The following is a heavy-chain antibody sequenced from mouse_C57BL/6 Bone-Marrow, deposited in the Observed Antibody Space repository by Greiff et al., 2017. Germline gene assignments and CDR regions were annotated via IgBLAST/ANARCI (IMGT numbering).Heavy chain of an antibody. CDR3: ARWGGYDYGYFDC. CDR2: INPSSGYT. Sequence: QVQLQQSGAELARPGASVKMSCKASGYTFTSYTMHWVKQRPGQGLEWIGYINPSSGYTKYNQKFKDKATLTADKSSSTAYMQLSSLTSEDSAVYYWARWGGYDYGYFDCWGQSTTLTVSS. D-gene: IGHD2-4*01. CDR1: GYTFTSYT. V-gene: IGHV1-4*01. J-gene: IGHJ2*01.